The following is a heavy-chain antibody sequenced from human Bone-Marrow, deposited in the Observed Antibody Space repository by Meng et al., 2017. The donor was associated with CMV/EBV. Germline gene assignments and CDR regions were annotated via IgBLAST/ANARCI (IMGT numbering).Heavy chain of an antibody. D-gene: IGHD5-18*01. CDR1: GGSFSGYY. CDR2: INHSGST. Sequence: SLPCAVYGGSFSGYYWSWIRQPPGKGLEWIGEINHSGSTNYNPSLKSRVTISVDTSKNQFSLKLSSVTAADTAVYYCARGRGYSYGSWGQGTLVTVSS. J-gene: IGHJ5*02. V-gene: IGHV4-34*01. CDR3: ARGRGYSYGS.